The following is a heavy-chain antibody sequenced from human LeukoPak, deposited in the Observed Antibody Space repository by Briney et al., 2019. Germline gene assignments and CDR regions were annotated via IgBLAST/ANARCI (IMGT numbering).Heavy chain of an antibody. J-gene: IGHJ3*02. CDR2: IIPILGIA. V-gene: IGHV1-69*04. CDR1: GGTFSSYA. CDR3: AKDLGSGSARFDAFDI. Sequence: GASVKVSCKASGGTFSSYAISWVRQAPGQGLEWMGRIIPILGIANYAQKFQGRVTITADKSTSTAYMELSSLRSEDTAVYYCAKDLGSGSARFDAFDIWGQGTMVIVSS. D-gene: IGHD3-10*02.